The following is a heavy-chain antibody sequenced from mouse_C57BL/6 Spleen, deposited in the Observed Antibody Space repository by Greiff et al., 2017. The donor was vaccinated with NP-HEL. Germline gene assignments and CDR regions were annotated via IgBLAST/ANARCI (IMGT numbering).Heavy chain of an antibody. D-gene: IGHD1-1*01. V-gene: IGHV5-9-1*02. CDR3: TRGDYYGSSWGFAY. J-gene: IGHJ3*01. CDR2: ISSGGDYI. CDR1: GFTFSSYA. Sequence: DVMLVESGEGLVKPGGSLKLSCAASGFTFSSYAMSWVRQTPEKRLEWVAYISSGGDYIYYADTVKGRFTISRDNARNTLYLQMSSLKSEDTAMYYCTRGDYYGSSWGFAYWGQGTLVTVSA.